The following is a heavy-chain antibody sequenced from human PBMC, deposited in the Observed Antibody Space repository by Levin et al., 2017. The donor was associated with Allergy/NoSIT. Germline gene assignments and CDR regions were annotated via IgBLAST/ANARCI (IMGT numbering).Heavy chain of an antibody. D-gene: IGHD3-22*01. CDR1: GFTFSSYA. CDR2: ISGSGGST. Sequence: PGGSLRLSCAASGFTFSSYAMNWVRQAPGKGLEWVSAISGSGGSTYYADSVKGRFTISRDNSKNTLYLQMNSLRAEDTAVYYCAKRVVIRGNYYGMDVWGQGTTVTVSS. V-gene: IGHV3-23*01. CDR3: AKRVVIRGNYYGMDV. J-gene: IGHJ6*02.